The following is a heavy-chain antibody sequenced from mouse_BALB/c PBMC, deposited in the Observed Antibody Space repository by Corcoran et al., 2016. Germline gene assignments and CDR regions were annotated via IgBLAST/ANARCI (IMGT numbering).Heavy chain of an antibody. CDR1: GYTFTNYG. CDR2: INTYTGEP. CDR3: VSRTMILYFDY. D-gene: IGHD2-4*01. J-gene: IGHJ2*01. V-gene: IGHV9-1*02. Sequence: QIQLVQSGPELKKPGETVKISCKASGYTFTNYGMNWVKQAPGKGLKWMGWINTYTGEPTYADDFKGRFAFSLETSASTAYLQINNLKNEDMATYFCVSRTMILYFDYWGQGTTLTVSS.